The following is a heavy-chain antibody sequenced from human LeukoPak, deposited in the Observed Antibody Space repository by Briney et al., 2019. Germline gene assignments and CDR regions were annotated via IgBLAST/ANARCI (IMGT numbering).Heavy chain of an antibody. Sequence: SETLSLTCAVYGGSFSGYYWSWIRQPPGKGLEWIGEINHSGSTNYNPSLKSRVTISVDTSKNQFSLKLSSVTAADTAVYYCARWLSGDLYYFDYWGQGTLVTVSS. CDR2: INHSGST. CDR1: GGSFSGYY. D-gene: IGHD3-3*01. V-gene: IGHV4-34*01. CDR3: ARWLSGDLYYFDY. J-gene: IGHJ4*02.